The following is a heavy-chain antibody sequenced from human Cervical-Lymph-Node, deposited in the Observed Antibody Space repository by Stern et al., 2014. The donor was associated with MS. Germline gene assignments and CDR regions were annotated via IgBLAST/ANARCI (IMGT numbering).Heavy chain of an antibody. D-gene: IGHD2-15*01. V-gene: IGHV2-70*01. J-gene: IGHJ4*02. CDR1: GFSLSTHGMC. CDR2: IDWDDDA. Sequence: QVPLKESGPALVKPTQTLTLTCTFSGFSLSTHGMCVSWIRQPPGKALEWLGLIDWDDDAYYNTSLKTRLTISKDTSENQVVLTMANMDPVDTATYYCARIQVVGSVWFYFDYWGQGNLVTVSS. CDR3: ARIQVVGSVWFYFDY.